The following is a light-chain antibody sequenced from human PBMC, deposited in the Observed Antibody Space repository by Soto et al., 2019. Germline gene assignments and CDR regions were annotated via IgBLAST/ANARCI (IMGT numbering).Light chain of an antibody. J-gene: IGLJ3*02. CDR2: DVN. CDR1: SSDVGGYNY. V-gene: IGLV2-11*01. Sequence: QSVLTQSRSVSGSPGQSVTISCTGTSSDVGGYNYVSWYQQHPGKAPKLIIYDVNKRPSGVPDRLSGSKSDNTASLTISGLQAEDEADYYCCSYAGSYTKVFGGGTKLTVL. CDR3: CSYAGSYTKV.